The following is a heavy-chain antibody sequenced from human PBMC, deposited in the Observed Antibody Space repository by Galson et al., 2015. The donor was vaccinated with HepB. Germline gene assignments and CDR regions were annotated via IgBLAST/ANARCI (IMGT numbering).Heavy chain of an antibody. CDR2: ISYDGSNK. J-gene: IGHJ4*02. CDR3: AKNHHREIGIFDY. D-gene: IGHD1-26*01. V-gene: IGHV3-30*18. Sequence: SLRLSCAASGFTFSSYGMHWVRQAPGKGLEWVAVISYDGSNKYYADSVKGRFTISRDNSKNTLYLQMNSLRAEDTAVYYCAKNHHREIGIFDYWGQGTLVTVSS. CDR1: GFTFSSYG.